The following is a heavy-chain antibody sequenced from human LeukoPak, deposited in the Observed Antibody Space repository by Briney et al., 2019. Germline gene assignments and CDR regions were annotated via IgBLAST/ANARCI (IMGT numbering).Heavy chain of an antibody. D-gene: IGHD2-2*01. CDR2: INHSGGT. CDR1: GGSFSGYY. Sequence: PSETLSLTCAVYGGSFSGYYWSWIRQPPGKGLEWIGEINHSGGTNYNPSLKSRVTISVDTSKNQFSLKLSSVTAADTAVYYCARVVYCSSTSCFNYYYYYYMDVWGKGTTVTVSS. J-gene: IGHJ6*03. V-gene: IGHV4-34*01. CDR3: ARVVYCSSTSCFNYYYYYYMDV.